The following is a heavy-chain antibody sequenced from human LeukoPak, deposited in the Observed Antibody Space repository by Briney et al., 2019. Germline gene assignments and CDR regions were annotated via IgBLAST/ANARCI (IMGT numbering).Heavy chain of an antibody. J-gene: IGHJ4*02. CDR1: GYSFTDYW. CDR3: ATYAYGDPRKAMFDF. V-gene: IGHV5-51*01. Sequence: PGESLQISCKGSGYSFTDYWIGWVRQMPGKGLEWMGITHPRASDTRYSPAFQGHVTISADKSITTAYLQWSSLKASDTAIYYCATYAYGDPRKAMFDFWGQGTLVTVSS. CDR2: THPRASDT. D-gene: IGHD4-17*01.